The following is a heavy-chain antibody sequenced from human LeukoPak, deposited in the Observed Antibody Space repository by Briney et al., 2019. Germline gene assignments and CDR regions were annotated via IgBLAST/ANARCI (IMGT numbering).Heavy chain of an antibody. CDR3: ARDHDWAFNL. CDR2: INHDAEMI. D-gene: IGHD3-9*01. V-gene: IGHV3-48*01. Sequence: GGSLRLSCEGSGFPFASYVMSWVRQAPGKGLEWIAYINHDAEMIFYPDFVKGRFTISRDNAKKSLYLQMNALRFEDTAIYYCARDHDWAFNLWGQGTLVTVSS. J-gene: IGHJ5*02. CDR1: GFPFASYV.